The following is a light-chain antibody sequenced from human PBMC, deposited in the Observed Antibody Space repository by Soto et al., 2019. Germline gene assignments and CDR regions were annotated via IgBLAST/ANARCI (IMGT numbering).Light chain of an antibody. J-gene: IGKJ1*01. CDR1: RSVSNNY. CDR2: GAS. Sequence: EIVLRESPGTLSLSPGERATLSCRASRSVSNNYLAWYQQKPGQAPRLLIYGASNRATGIPDRFSGSGSGTDFTLTISRLEPEDFAVYYCQQYGSSGTFGQGTKVDIK. CDR3: QQYGSSGT. V-gene: IGKV3-20*01.